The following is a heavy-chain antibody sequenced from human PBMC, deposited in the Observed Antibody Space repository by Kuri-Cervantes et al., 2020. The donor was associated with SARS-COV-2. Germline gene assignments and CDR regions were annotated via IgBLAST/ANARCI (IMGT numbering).Heavy chain of an antibody. J-gene: IGHJ5*01. CDR3: AKVGRNGFNLFDS. CDR2: IYYSGST. CDR1: GGSISSYY. Sequence: SETLSLTCTVSGGSISSYYWSWIRQPPGKGLEWIGYIYYSGSTNYHPSLKSRVTISVGTSKNQFSLKLSSVTAADTAIYYCAKVGRNGFNLFDSWGQGSLVTVSS. V-gene: IGHV4-59*01. D-gene: IGHD5-24*01.